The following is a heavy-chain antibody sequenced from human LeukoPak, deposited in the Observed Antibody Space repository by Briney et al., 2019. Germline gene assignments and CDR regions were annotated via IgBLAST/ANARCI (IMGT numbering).Heavy chain of an antibody. V-gene: IGHV3-23*01. Sequence: GGSLRLSCAASGFTVDSNYLSWVRQAPGKGLEWVSAISGSGGSTYYADSVKGRFTISRDNSKNTLYLQMNSLRAEDTAVYYCAKDWTYYYDSSGYSACDYWGQGTLVTVSS. J-gene: IGHJ4*02. CDR3: AKDWTYYYDSSGYSACDY. CDR2: ISGSGGST. CDR1: GFTVDSNY. D-gene: IGHD3-22*01.